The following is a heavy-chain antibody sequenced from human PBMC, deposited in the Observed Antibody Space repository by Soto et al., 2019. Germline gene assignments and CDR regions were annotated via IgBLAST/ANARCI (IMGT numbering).Heavy chain of an antibody. J-gene: IGHJ4*02. V-gene: IGHV3-23*01. CDR1: GFTFSNYA. CDR3: AKDRRMRGIDY. CDR2: VNNGGGGT. Sequence: EVLLLDSGGGLVQPGGSLRLSCAASGFTFSNYAMTWVRQAPGKGPEWISTVNNGGGGTYYADSVKGRFTISRDNSKNTLYLQVGSLRAEDTAVYYCAKDRRMRGIDYWGQGILVTGSS.